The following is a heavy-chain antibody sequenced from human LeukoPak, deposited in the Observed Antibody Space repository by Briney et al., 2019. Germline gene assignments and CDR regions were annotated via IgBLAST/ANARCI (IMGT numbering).Heavy chain of an antibody. Sequence: PSETLSLTCAVYGGSFSGYYWSWIRQPPGKGLEWIGEINHSGSTNYNPSLKSRVTISVDTSKNQFSLKLSSVTAADTAVYYCARVLTTVTTGGASWFDPWGQGTLVTVSS. D-gene: IGHD4-17*01. CDR1: GGSFSGYY. CDR3: ARVLTTVTTGGASWFDP. CDR2: INHSGST. V-gene: IGHV4-34*01. J-gene: IGHJ5*02.